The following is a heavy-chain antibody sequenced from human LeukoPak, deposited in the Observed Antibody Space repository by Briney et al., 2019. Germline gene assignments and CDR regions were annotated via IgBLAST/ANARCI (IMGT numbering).Heavy chain of an antibody. CDR3: ASPIVATSALDY. CDR2: INSSGGST. J-gene: IGHJ4*02. CDR1: GYTFTSYY. V-gene: IGHV1-46*03. D-gene: IGHD5-12*01. Sequence: ASVKVSCKASGYTFTSYYMHWVQQAPGQGLEWMGIINSSGGSTSYAQKFQGRVTMTRDTSTSTVYMELSSLRSEDTAVYYCASPIVATSALDYWGQGTLVTVSS.